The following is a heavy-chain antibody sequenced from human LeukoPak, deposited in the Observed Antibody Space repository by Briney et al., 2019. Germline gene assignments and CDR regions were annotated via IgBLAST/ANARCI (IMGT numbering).Heavy chain of an antibody. CDR1: GFTFSDYY. CDR2: TRNKANSYTP. J-gene: IGHJ4*02. V-gene: IGHV3-72*01. D-gene: IGHD3-22*01. CDR3: AMEGESSGPDFDY. Sequence: GGSLRLSCAGSGFTFSDYYINWARQAPGKGLEWVGRTRNKANSYTPDHAASVKGRFTISRDESKNSLYLQMNSLKTEDTAVYYCAMEGESSGPDFDYWGQGTLVTVSS.